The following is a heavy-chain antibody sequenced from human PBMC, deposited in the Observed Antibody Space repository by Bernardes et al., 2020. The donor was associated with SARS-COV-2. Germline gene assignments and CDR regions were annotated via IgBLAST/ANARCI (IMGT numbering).Heavy chain of an antibody. J-gene: IGHJ4*02. V-gene: IGHV3-23*01. CDR2: ISATGGKT. Sequence: GGSLRLSCAGSGFTFSSYAMTWVRQAPGKGLEWVSGISATGGKTYYADSVKGRFTVSRDNSKNTLFLHMHSLSAEDTAVYFCAKSRRGGARLSLLLVVSPDDSWGQGTLVTVSS. D-gene: IGHD2-21*01. CDR1: GFTFSSYA. CDR3: AKSRRGGARLSLLLVVSPDDS.